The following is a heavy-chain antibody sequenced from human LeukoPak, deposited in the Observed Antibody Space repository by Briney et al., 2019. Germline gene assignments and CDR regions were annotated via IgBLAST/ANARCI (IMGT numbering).Heavy chain of an antibody. CDR3: ARALYDFWSGDYYGMDV. V-gene: IGHV3-30-3*01. D-gene: IGHD3-3*01. CDR1: GFTFSSYA. Sequence: GSLRLSCAASGFTFSSYAMHWVRQAPGKGLEWVAVISYDGSNKYYADSVKGRFTISRDNSKNTLYLQMNSLRAEDTAVYYCARALYDFWSGDYYGMDVWGQGTTVTVSS. CDR2: ISYDGSNK. J-gene: IGHJ6*02.